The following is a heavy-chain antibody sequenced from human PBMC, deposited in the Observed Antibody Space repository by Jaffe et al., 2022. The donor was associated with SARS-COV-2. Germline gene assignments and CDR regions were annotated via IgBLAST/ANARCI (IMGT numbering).Heavy chain of an antibody. CDR1: GFTFSIYD. CDR2: ISESGGST. CDR3: PIPHYYDSSVYRGD. Sequence: EVQLVESGGALVQPGGSLRLSCAASGFTFSIYDMTWVRQAPGKGLEWVSAISESGGSTYYADSVKGRFTISRDNSKNTLYLQMNSLRAEDTAVYYCPIPHYYDSSVYRGDWGQGTLVTVSS. V-gene: IGHV3-23*04. J-gene: IGHJ4*02. D-gene: IGHD3-22*01.